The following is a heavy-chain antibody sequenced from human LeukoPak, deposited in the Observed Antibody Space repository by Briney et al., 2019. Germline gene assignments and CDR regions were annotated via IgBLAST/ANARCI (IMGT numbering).Heavy chain of an antibody. D-gene: IGHD1-26*01. CDR2: ISWNSGSI. CDR3: AKDRGYSGSYKGAFDI. CDR1: GFTLDDYA. Sequence: GGSLRLSCAASGFTLDDYAMHWVRQAPGKGLEWVSGISWNSGSIGYADSVKGRFTISRDNAKNSLYLQMNSLRAEDTALYYCAKDRGYSGSYKGAFDIWGQGTMVTVSS. J-gene: IGHJ3*02. V-gene: IGHV3-9*01.